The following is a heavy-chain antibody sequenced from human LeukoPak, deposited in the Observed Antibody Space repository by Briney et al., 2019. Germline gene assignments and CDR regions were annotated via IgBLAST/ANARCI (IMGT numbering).Heavy chain of an antibody. CDR3: ARYCIKGVCSPYYNMDV. CDR2: ISDNT. V-gene: IGHV3-23*01. D-gene: IGHD2-8*01. CDR1: GFTFSPYG. Sequence: GGSLRLSCAAPGFTFSPYGMTWVRQAPGKGLEWASAISDNTYYADSVKGRFTISRDNSKNMLYLQMNSLRADDTAVYYCARYCIKGVCSPYYNMDVWGQGTTVTVSS. J-gene: IGHJ6*02.